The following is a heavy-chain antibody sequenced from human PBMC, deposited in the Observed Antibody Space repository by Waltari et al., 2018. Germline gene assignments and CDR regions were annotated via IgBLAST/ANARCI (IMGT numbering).Heavy chain of an antibody. J-gene: IGHJ4*02. D-gene: IGHD6-19*01. CDR3: AREGKQWLVYYFDY. V-gene: IGHV4-38-2*02. Sequence: QVQLQESGPGLVKPSETLSLTCTVSGYSISSGYYWGWFRQPPGKGLEWIGSIYHSGSTYYNPSLKSRVTISVDTSKNQFSLKLSSVTAADTAVYYCAREGKQWLVYYFDYWGQGTLVTVSS. CDR2: IYHSGST. CDR1: GYSISSGYY.